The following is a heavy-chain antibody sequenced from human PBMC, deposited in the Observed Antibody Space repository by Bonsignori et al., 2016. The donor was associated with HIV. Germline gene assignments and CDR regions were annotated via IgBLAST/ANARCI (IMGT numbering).Heavy chain of an antibody. D-gene: IGHD1-1*01. CDR2: INHSGST. V-gene: IGHV4-34*01. J-gene: IGHJ3*01. CDR3: ARGPLGT. Sequence: RQAPGKGLEWIGEINHSGSTNYNPSLKSRVTISVDTSKNQFSLKLSSVTAADTAVYYCARGPLGTWGQGTMVTVSS.